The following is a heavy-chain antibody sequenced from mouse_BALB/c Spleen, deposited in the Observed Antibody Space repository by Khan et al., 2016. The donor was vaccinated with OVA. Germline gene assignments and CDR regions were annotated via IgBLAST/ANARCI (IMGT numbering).Heavy chain of an antibody. CDR2: ISYNGST. J-gene: IGHJ2*01. Sequence: VQLKESGPGLVKPSQSLSLTCTVTGYSITSYYAWNWIRQFPGNLLEWVGYISYNGSTSYNPSLKSRFSITRDTSKNQFFLQLNSVTTEDTATSDCSGWNYYGYSMDYWGQGTTVTVSS. V-gene: IGHV3-2*02. CDR3: SGWNYYGYSMDY. CDR1: GYSITSYYA. D-gene: IGHD1-2*01.